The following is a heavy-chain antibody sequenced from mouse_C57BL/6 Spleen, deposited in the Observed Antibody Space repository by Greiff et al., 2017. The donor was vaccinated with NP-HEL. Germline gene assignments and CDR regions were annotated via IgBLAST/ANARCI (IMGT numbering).Heavy chain of an antibody. Sequence: EVKLVESGPELVKPGASVKISCKASGYTFTDYYMNWVKQSHGKSLEWIGDINPNNGGTSYNQKFKGKATLTVDKSSSTAYMELRSLTSEDSAVYYCARKGGAYYGSSSYYFDYWGQGTTLTVSS. CDR1: GYTFTDYY. CDR2: INPNNGGT. CDR3: ARKGGAYYGSSSYYFDY. D-gene: IGHD1-1*01. V-gene: IGHV1-26*01. J-gene: IGHJ2*01.